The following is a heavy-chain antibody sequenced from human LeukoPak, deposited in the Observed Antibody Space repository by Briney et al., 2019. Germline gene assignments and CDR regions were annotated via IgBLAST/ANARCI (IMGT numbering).Heavy chain of an antibody. J-gene: IGHJ4*02. V-gene: IGHV3-48*03. Sequence: GGSLRLPCAASGFTFSNYEMNWVRQAPGKGLEWVSYISNSGSTIYYADSVKGRFTISRDNAKNSLYLQMNSLRAEDTAVYYCARFQSLFDYWGQGTLVTVSS. CDR3: ARFQSLFDY. CDR2: ISNSGSTI. CDR1: GFTFSNYE.